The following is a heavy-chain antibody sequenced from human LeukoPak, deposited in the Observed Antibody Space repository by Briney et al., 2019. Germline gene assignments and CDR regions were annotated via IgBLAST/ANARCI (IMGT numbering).Heavy chain of an antibody. Sequence: SETLSLTCSVSGGSISSSSYYWAWIRQPPGKGLEWIASIYYSGSTYYNPSLRSRVTISVDTSKNQFSLKLSSVTAADTAVYYCARVDSSGWSSYYYYYYMDVWGKGTTVTVSS. CDR1: GGSISSSSYY. D-gene: IGHD6-19*01. CDR3: ARVDSSGWSSYYYYYYMDV. J-gene: IGHJ6*03. V-gene: IGHV4-39*07. CDR2: IYYSGST.